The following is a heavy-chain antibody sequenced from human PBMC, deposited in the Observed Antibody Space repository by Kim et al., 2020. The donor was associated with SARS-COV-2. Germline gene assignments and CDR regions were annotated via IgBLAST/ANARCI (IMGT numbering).Heavy chain of an antibody. Sequence: GRFTISRDNSKNTLYLQMGSLRAEDMAVYYCAKLDYDFWSGYRTGYGMDVWGQGTTVTVSS. D-gene: IGHD3-3*01. J-gene: IGHJ6*02. V-gene: IGHV3-64*01. CDR3: AKLDYDFWSGYRTGYGMDV.